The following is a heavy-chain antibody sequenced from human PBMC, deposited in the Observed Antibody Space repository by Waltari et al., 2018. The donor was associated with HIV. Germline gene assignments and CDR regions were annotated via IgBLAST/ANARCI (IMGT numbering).Heavy chain of an antibody. Sequence: QVQLVESGGGVVQPGRSLRLSCAASGFTFSSSGMHWVRQAPGKGLEWVAVISYDGSNKYYADSVKGRFTISRDNSKNTLYLQMNSLRAEDTAVYYCAKDWLTQYSYGRLDYWGQGTLVTVSS. CDR3: AKDWLTQYSYGRLDY. V-gene: IGHV3-30*18. CDR1: GFTFSSSG. CDR2: ISYDGSNK. J-gene: IGHJ4*02. D-gene: IGHD5-18*01.